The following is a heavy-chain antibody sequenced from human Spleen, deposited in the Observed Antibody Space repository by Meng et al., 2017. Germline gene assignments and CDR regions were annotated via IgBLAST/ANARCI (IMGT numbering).Heavy chain of an antibody. Sequence: SETLSLTCAVYGGSFSGYYWSWIRQPPGKGLEWIGEINHSGSTNYNPSLKSRVTISVDTSKNQFSLNLSSVTAADTAVYYCARADYYASGRSFDYWGQGTRVTVSS. CDR3: ARADYYASGRSFDY. J-gene: IGHJ4*02. V-gene: IGHV4-34*01. D-gene: IGHD3-10*01. CDR1: GGSFSGYY. CDR2: INHSGST.